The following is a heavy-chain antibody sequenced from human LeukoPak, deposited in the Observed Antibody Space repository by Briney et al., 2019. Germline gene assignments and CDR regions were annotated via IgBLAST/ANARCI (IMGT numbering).Heavy chain of an antibody. CDR2: IYYTGNT. J-gene: IGHJ3*02. D-gene: IGHD5-12*01. CDR3: ARRRGGSDYEAFDI. CDR1: GGSMSSYY. V-gene: IGHV4-59*01. Sequence: SETLSLTCTVSGGSMSSYYWTWIRQPPGKGLEWIGYIYYTGNTNYNPSLKSRVTISLDTSKNQFSLKLSSVAAADTAVYYCARRRGGSDYEAFDIWGQGTMVTVAS.